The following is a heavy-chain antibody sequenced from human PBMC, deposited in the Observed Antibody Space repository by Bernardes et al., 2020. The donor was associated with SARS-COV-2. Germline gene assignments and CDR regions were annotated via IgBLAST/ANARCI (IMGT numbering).Heavy chain of an antibody. D-gene: IGHD3-22*01. V-gene: IGHV3-23*01. CDR2: ISAIRNT. CDR1: GFDFSNSD. J-gene: IGHJ4*02. Sequence: GGSLRLSCATSGFDFSNSDMAWVRQVPEKGLEWVSTISAIRNTHYLDPVKGRFTISRDDTNNALYLHMNSLRAEDTATYYCATELQYDNLYWGQGALVTVSS. CDR3: ATELQYDNLY.